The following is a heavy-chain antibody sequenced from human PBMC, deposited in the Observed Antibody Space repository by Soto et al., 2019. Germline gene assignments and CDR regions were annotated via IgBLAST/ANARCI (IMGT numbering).Heavy chain of an antibody. V-gene: IGHV3-7*01. D-gene: IGHD6-13*01. Sequence: GGSLRLSCAASGFTFSSYAMSWVRQAPGKGLEWVANIKQDGSEKYYVDSVKGRFTISRDNAKNSLYLQMNSLRAEDTAVYYCARMQWYSTLFYYYYYMDVWGKGTTVTVSS. J-gene: IGHJ6*03. CDR1: GFTFSSYA. CDR2: IKQDGSEK. CDR3: ARMQWYSTLFYYYYYMDV.